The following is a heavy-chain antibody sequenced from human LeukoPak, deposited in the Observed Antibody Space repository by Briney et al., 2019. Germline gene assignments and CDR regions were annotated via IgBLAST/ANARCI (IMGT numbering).Heavy chain of an antibody. V-gene: IGHV1-8*01. CDR1: GYTFTSYD. CDR3: ARNTPNYGDFDF. Sequence: ASVKVSCKAYGYTFTSYDFNWVRQAPGQGLEWLGWMNPNSGDTGYAQRFQGRVSMTRATSITTAYMELSSLRSDDTAIYYCARNTPNYGDFDFWGQGTLVTVSS. J-gene: IGHJ4*02. CDR2: MNPNSGDT. D-gene: IGHD4-17*01.